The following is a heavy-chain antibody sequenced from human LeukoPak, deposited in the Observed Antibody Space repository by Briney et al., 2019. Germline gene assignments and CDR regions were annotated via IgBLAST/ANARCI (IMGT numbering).Heavy chain of an antibody. CDR1: GFTFSSYS. J-gene: IGHJ6*02. D-gene: IGHD1-1*01. V-gene: IGHV3-21*04. CDR2: ISSSSSYI. CDR3: AKTTSARWDYYYGMDV. Sequence: PGGSLRLSCAASGFTFSSYSMNWVRQAPGKGLEWVSSISSSSSYIYYADSVKGRFTISRDNSKNTLSLQMNSLRAEDTAVYYCAKTTSARWDYYYGMDVWGQGTTVTVSS.